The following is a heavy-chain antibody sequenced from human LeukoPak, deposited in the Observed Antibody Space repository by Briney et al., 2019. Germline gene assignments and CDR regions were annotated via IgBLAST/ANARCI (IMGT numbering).Heavy chain of an antibody. CDR2: IYTSGST. D-gene: IGHD3-3*01. J-gene: IGHJ5*02. CDR1: GGSISSGSYY. Sequence: SQTLSLTCTVSGGSISSGSYYWSWIRQPAGKGLEWIGRIYTSGSTNYNPSLKSRVTISVDTSKNQFSLKLSSVTAADTAVYYCARDMGAFWSGYYNWFDPWGQGTLVTVSS. V-gene: IGHV4-61*02. CDR3: ARDMGAFWSGYYNWFDP.